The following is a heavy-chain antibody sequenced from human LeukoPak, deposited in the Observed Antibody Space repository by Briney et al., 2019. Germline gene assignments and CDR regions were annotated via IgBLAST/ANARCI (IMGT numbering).Heavy chain of an antibody. CDR2: IYRAYSDT. D-gene: IGHD5-24*01. V-gene: IGHV5-51*01. Sequence: GESLKISCKGSGYSFTSYWIGWVRQMPGKGLEWMGIIYRAYSDTSYNPSFTGPVTISADKSISTAYLQWSSLKASDTAMYYCARQEIDYYYGMDVWGQGTTVTVSS. J-gene: IGHJ6*02. CDR3: ARQEIDYYYGMDV. CDR1: GYSFTSYW.